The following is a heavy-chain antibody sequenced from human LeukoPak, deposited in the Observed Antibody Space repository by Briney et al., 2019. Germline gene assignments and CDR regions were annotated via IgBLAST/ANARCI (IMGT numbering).Heavy chain of an antibody. CDR1: GGSISSSSYY. J-gene: IGHJ6*03. Sequence: KPSETLSLTCTVSGGSISSSSYYWGWIRQPPGKGLEWIRSIYYSGSTYYNPSLKSRVTISVDTSKNQFSLKLSSVTAADTAVYYCARLVGDLRFLGWLPAGYMDVWGKGTTVTVSS. D-gene: IGHD3-3*01. CDR3: ARLVGDLRFLGWLPAGYMDV. V-gene: IGHV4-39*01. CDR2: IYYSGST.